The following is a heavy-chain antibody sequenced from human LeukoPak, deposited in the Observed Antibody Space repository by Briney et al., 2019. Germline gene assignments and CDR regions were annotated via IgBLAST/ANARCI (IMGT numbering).Heavy chain of an antibody. J-gene: IGHJ3*02. V-gene: IGHV3-64*02. D-gene: IGHD1-1*01. CDR1: GFTFSRYT. CDR2: IRSNGGDT. CDR3: VRERYSQVAPGVFDI. Sequence: TGGSLRFSCAASGFTFSRYTMHWVRQAPGKGLEYVSGIRSNGGDTYYGDSVKGRFTISRDNSKNTMYLQMGSLRADDMAVYYCVRERYSQVAPGVFDIWGQGTMVTVSS.